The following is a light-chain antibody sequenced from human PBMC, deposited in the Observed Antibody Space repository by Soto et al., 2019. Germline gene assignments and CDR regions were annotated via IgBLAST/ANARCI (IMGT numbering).Light chain of an antibody. CDR2: GAS. V-gene: IGKV3-15*01. J-gene: IGKJ1*01. CDR3: QQYNNWPPWT. Sequence: EIVMTQSPATLSVSPGERATLSCRASQSVSSNLAWYQQKPGQAPRLLIYGASTRATGIPARFSGSGSGTEFTLTISSLRSEDFAVYSCQQYNNWPPWTLGQGTKVEIK. CDR1: QSVSSN.